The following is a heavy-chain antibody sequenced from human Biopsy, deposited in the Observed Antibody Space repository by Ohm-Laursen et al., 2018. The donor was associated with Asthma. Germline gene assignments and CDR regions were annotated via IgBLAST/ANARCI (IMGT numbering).Heavy chain of an antibody. CDR1: GFTLSSYS. CDR3: VKDHSAGFHYFDA. Sequence: SLRLSCAASGFTLSSYSMHWVRQAPGRGLEYVAFIATDGTNRFYADSVKGRFTVSRDNPKRTLYLHMIAVRAEDTGVYYCVKDHSAGFHYFDAWGQGARVTVSS. CDR2: IATDGTNR. J-gene: IGHJ4*02. V-gene: IGHV3-64D*08. D-gene: IGHD2/OR15-2a*01.